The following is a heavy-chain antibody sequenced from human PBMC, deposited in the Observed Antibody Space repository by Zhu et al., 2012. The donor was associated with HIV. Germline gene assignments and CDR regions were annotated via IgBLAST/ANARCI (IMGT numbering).Heavy chain of an antibody. J-gene: IGHJ5*02. V-gene: IGHV4-38-2*02. D-gene: IGHD3-10*01. CDR3: ARRGAEWVGRTVILAGSDP. Sequence: QVQLQESGPGLVKASETLSLTCIVSGGSIGADYYWAWIRQPPGKGLECFGIIYYTGSAYYNPSFRSRVTFSVDTSKNHFSLSLSSVTAADTAVYYCARRGAEWVGRTVILAGSDPWGQGTLVTVSS. CDR2: IYYTGSA. CDR1: GGSIGADYY.